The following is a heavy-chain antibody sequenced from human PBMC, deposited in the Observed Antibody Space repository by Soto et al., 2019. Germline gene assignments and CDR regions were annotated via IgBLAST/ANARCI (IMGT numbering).Heavy chain of an antibody. CDR3: AKDGPLGGVVWYFDL. Sequence: EVQLLESGGGLVQPGGSLRLSCAASGFTFSSYDMNWVRQAPGKGLEWVSAISGSGGSTYYADSVKGRFTISRDNSKNTLYLQMNSLRAEDTAVYYCAKDGPLGGVVWYFDLWGRGTLVTFSS. CDR1: GFTFSSYD. CDR2: ISGSGGST. J-gene: IGHJ2*01. D-gene: IGHD3-22*01. V-gene: IGHV3-23*01.